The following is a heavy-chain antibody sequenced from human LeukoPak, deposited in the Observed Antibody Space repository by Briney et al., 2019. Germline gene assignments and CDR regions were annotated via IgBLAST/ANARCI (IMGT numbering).Heavy chain of an antibody. V-gene: IGHV3-21*01. CDR3: GRAFPPLRTSSAGDL. Sequence: GGSLRLSCSASGFSFSDYDMNWVRQAPGEGLKWVSAISGRSSHIYYGESVKGRFTISRDNAKNSLYLQMDSLGVEDTAVYYCGRAFPPLRTSSAGDLWGQGTLVIVSS. J-gene: IGHJ1*01. CDR1: GFSFSDYD. D-gene: IGHD3-16*01. CDR2: ISGRSSHI.